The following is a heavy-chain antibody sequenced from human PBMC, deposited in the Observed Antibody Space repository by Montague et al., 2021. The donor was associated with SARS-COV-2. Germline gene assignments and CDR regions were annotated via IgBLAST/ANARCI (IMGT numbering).Heavy chain of an antibody. CDR3: AREGGGWGNLLGGAMDV. CDR2: IYYSGST. V-gene: IGHV4-39*07. CDR1: GGSISSSTYY. D-gene: IGHD3-16*01. J-gene: IGHJ6*02. Sequence: SETLSLTCTVSGGSISSSTYYWGWIRQPPGKGLEWIGSIYYSGSTYYNPSLKSRVTISVDTSKNQFSLKLSSVTAADTAVFYCAREGGGWGNLLGGAMDVWGQGTTVTVSS.